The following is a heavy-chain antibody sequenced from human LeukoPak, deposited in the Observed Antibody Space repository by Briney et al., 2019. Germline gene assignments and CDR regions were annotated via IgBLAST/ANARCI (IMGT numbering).Heavy chain of an antibody. D-gene: IGHD3-3*01. Sequence: PSETLSLTCTVSGGSISSGGYYWSWIRQPPGKGLEWIGYIYHSGSTYYNPSLKSRVTISVDRSKNQFSLKLSSVTAADTAVYYCARDLTIFGTGAFDIWGQGTMVTVSS. CDR2: IYHSGST. V-gene: IGHV4-30-2*01. CDR1: GGSISSGGYY. J-gene: IGHJ3*02. CDR3: ARDLTIFGTGAFDI.